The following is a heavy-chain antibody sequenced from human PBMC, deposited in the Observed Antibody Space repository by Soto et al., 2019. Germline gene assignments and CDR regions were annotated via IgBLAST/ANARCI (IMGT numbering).Heavy chain of an antibody. J-gene: IGHJ6*02. D-gene: IGHD3-16*01. Sequence: PGGSLRLSCAASGFSLSDSWMDWVRQAPGKGPEWVANIKEDGSEKNYVDPVKGRFTISRDNAKNSLYLQMNSLRAEDTAVYYCASLGRHGWGQGTTVTVSS. V-gene: IGHV3-7*01. CDR2: IKEDGSEK. CDR1: GFSLSDSW. CDR3: ASLGRHG.